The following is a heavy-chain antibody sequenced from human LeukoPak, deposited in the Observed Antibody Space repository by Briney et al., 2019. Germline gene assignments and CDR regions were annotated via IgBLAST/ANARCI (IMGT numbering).Heavy chain of an antibody. CDR2: IYYSGST. Sequence: SETLSLTCTVSGGSISSSSYYWGWIRQPPGKGLEWIGSIYYSGSTYYNPSLKNRVTISVDTSKNQFSLKLSVTAADTAVYYCARTRTLITIFGVVIPIYFDSWGQGTLVTVSS. V-gene: IGHV4-39*01. J-gene: IGHJ4*02. CDR1: GGSISSSSYY. D-gene: IGHD3-3*01. CDR3: ARTRTLITIFGVVIPIYFDS.